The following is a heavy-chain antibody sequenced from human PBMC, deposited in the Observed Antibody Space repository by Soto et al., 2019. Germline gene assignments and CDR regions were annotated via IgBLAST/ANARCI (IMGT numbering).Heavy chain of an antibody. CDR2: INPSDGST. CDR1: GYTLTTYY. V-gene: IGHV1-46*01. D-gene: IGHD4-4*01. J-gene: IGHJ4*02. CDR3: ARDQNSVHFDY. Sequence: QVQLVQSGAEVKKPWASVKISCKASGYTLTTYYMHWVRQAPGQGLEWMGIINPSDGSTTYAQKFQGRLTMTRDTSTSTVYMELRSLRSEDTAIYYCARDQNSVHFDYWGQGTPVTVSS.